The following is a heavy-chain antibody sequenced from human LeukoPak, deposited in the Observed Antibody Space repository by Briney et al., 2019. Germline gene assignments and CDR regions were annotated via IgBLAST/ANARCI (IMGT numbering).Heavy chain of an antibody. V-gene: IGHV4-59*08. CDR2: IFYSGST. D-gene: IGHD6-19*01. CDR1: GGSISSYY. J-gene: IGHJ4*02. Sequence: PSETLSLTCTVSGGSISSYYWSWIRQPPGKGLEWIGHIFYSGSTNYNPSLKSRVIISVDTSKNQFSLKLSSVTAADTAVYYCARTTSSGWYIEYWGQGTLVTVSS. CDR3: ARTTSSGWYIEY.